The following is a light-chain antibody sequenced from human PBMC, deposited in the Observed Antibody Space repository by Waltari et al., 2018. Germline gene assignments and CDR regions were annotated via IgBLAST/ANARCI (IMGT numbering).Light chain of an antibody. CDR3: QQHYSSLWT. V-gene: IGKV1-NL1*01. CDR1: QGISNS. J-gene: IGKJ1*01. Sequence: DIQMTQSPSSLSASVGDRVTITCRASQGISNSLAWYQPKPGKAPKLLLYLTSRLESGVPSRFSGSGSGTDYTLTISSLQPEDFATYYCQQHYSSLWTFGQGTKVEIK. CDR2: LTS.